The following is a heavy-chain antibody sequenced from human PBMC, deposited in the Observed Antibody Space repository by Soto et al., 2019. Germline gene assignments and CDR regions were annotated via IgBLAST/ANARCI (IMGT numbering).Heavy chain of an antibody. Sequence: SSETLSLTCTVSGGSISSGGYYWSWIRQHPGKGLEWIGYIYYSGSTYYNPSLKSRVTISVDTSKNQFSLKLSSVTAADTAVYYCARDLKYYYGMDVWGQGTTVTVSS. CDR3: ARDLKYYYGMDV. CDR2: IYYSGST. V-gene: IGHV4-31*03. CDR1: GGSISSGGYY. J-gene: IGHJ6*02.